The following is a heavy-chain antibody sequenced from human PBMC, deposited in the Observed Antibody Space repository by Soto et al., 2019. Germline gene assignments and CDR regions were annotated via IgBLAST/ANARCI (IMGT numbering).Heavy chain of an antibody. J-gene: IGHJ5*02. Sequence: QVQLVESGGGLVPPGGSLRLSCAGSGFTFGDSYMSWIRQAPGKGLEWLSYISPGSRYPAYADSVKGRFTISRDNAKRSLYLQMMRLTAGDTAIYYCVRGGGGGLFDPWGQGTMVTVSS. D-gene: IGHD2-15*01. CDR2: ISPGSRYP. CDR1: GFTFGDSY. CDR3: VRGGGGGLFDP. V-gene: IGHV3-11*06.